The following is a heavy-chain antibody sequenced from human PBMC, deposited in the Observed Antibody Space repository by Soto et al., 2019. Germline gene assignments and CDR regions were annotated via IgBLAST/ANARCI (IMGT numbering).Heavy chain of an antibody. CDR2: ISGGGDTT. J-gene: IGHJ4*02. CDR1: GFTFNNYA. D-gene: IGHD3-10*01. CDR3: AKGPGGSGSLTPRVDF. Sequence: EVQLLESGGGLVQPGGSLRLSCAASGFTFNNYAMSWVRQAPGKGLEWVSAISGGGDTTSYADSAKGRFTVSRDGSKNTLYLQMISLRAEDTAVYYCAKGPGGSGSLTPRVDFWGQGTLVTVS. V-gene: IGHV3-23*01.